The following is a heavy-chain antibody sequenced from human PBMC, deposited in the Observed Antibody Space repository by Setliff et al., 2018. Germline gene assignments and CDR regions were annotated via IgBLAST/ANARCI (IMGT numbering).Heavy chain of an antibody. D-gene: IGHD2-8*01. CDR2: IYTSGTT. CDR3: ARDPGFHSGTWCLGD. V-gene: IGHV4-61*02. Sequence: SETLSLTCTVSGASIGSGSHYWSWIRQPAGRGLEWIGRIYTSGTTNYSLSLKSRVSISSDTSKNVISLKLNSVTAADTAVYFCARDPGFHSGTWCLGDWGQGTQVTVSS. J-gene: IGHJ4*02. CDR1: GASIGSGSHY.